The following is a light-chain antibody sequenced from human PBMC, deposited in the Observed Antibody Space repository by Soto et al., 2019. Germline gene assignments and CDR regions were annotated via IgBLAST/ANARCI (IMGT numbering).Light chain of an antibody. CDR2: DNN. Sequence: QSVLTQPPSVSAAPGQKVTISCSGSGSNIGDNYVSWYQQLPGTAPKLFIYDNNKRPSGIPDRFSGSKSGTSATLGITGLQTGDEADYYCGTWDSSLSAVVFGGGTKLTVL. CDR3: GTWDSSLSAVV. CDR1: GSNIGDNY. J-gene: IGLJ2*01. V-gene: IGLV1-51*01.